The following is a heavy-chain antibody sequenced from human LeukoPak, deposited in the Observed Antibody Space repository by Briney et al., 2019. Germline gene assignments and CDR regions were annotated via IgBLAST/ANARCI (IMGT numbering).Heavy chain of an antibody. CDR2: IYYSGST. V-gene: IGHV4-59*01. J-gene: IGHJ4*02. D-gene: IGHD3-16*01. CDR1: GGSISSYF. Sequence: SETLSLTCTVSGGSISSYFWSWIRQPPGKGLEWIGYIYYSGSTNYNPSLKSRVTISVDTSKNQFSLKLSSVTAADTAVYYCTRDEGGTFDYWGQGTLVTVSS. CDR3: TRDEGGTFDY.